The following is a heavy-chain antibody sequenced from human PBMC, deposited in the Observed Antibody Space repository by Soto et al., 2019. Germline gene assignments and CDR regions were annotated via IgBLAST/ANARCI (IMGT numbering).Heavy chain of an antibody. J-gene: IGHJ4*02. Sequence: ASVKVSCKASGYTFTSYYMHWVRQAPGQGLEWMGIINPSGGSTSYAQKFQGRVTMTRDTSTSTVYMELSSLRSEDTAVYYCARDRAYSSSWYGTGLDYWGQGTLVTVSS. CDR1: GYTFTSYY. V-gene: IGHV1-46*01. CDR2: INPSGGST. D-gene: IGHD6-13*01. CDR3: ARDRAYSSSWYGTGLDY.